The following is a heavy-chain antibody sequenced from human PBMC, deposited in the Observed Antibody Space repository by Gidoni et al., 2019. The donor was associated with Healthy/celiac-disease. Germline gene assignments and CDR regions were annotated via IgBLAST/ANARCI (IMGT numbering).Heavy chain of an antibody. V-gene: IGHV3-49*05. Sequence: EVQLVESGGGLVKPGRSLRLSCTASGFTFGDYAMRWFRQAPGKGLEWVGFIRSKAYGGTTEYAASVKGRFTISRDDSKSIAYLQMNSLKTEDTAVYYCTRGDPYYDILTGYIGGWFDPWGQGTLVTVSS. CDR1: GFTFGDYA. CDR2: IRSKAYGGTT. CDR3: TRGDPYYDILTGYIGGWFDP. D-gene: IGHD3-9*01. J-gene: IGHJ5*02.